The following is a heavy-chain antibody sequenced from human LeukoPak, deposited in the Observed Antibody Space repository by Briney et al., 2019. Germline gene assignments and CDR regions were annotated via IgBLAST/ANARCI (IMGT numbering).Heavy chain of an antibody. CDR3: ARVGGVVTYYYYYYMDV. CDR1: GGSFSGYY. Sequence: SETLSLTCAVYGGSFSGYYWSWIRRPPGKGLEWIGEINHSGSTNYNPSLKSRVTISVDTSKNQFSLKLSSVTAADTAVYYCARVGGVVTYYYYYYMDVWGKGTTVTVSS. D-gene: IGHD3-16*01. CDR2: INHSGST. J-gene: IGHJ6*03. V-gene: IGHV4-34*01.